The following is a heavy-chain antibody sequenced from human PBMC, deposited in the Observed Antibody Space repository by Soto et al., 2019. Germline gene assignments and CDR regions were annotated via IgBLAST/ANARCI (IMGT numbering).Heavy chain of an antibody. CDR1: GFTFSSYG. CDR2: IKSKTDGGTT. V-gene: IGHV3-15*07. J-gene: IGHJ6*02. Sequence: GGSLRLSCAASGFTFSSYGMYWVRQAPGKGLEWVGRIKSKTDGGTTDYAAPVKGRFTISRDDSKNTLYLQMNSLKTEDTAVYYCTSHLIHYYDSSGSLLDYGMDVWGQGTTVTVSS. D-gene: IGHD3-22*01. CDR3: TSHLIHYYDSSGSLLDYGMDV.